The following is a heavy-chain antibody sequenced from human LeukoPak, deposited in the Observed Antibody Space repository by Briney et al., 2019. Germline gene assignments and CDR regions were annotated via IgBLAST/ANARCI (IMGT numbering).Heavy chain of an antibody. CDR2: IYTSGST. V-gene: IGHV4-61*02. CDR1: GGSISSGSYY. Sequence: SSETLSLTCTVSGGSISSGSYYWSWIRQPAGKGLEWIGRIYTSGSTNYTPSLKSRVTISVDTSKNQFSLKLSSVTAADTAVYYCARDRMTGYSSEAAFDIWGQGTMVTVSS. CDR3: ARDRMTGYSSEAAFDI. J-gene: IGHJ3*02. D-gene: IGHD3-9*01.